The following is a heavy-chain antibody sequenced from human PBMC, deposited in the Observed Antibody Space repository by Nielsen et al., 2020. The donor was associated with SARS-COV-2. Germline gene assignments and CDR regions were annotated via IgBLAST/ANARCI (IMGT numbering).Heavy chain of an antibody. V-gene: IGHV3-21*01. CDR1: GFTFDDYG. J-gene: IGHJ4*02. Sequence: GESLRLSCAASGFTFDDYGMSWVRQAPGKGLEWVSHISSSGSYIYYADSVKGRFTISRDNSKNTLYLQMNSLRAEDTAVYYCARDASGWYLDYWGQGTLVTVSS. CDR2: ISSSGSYI. D-gene: IGHD6-19*01. CDR3: ARDASGWYLDY.